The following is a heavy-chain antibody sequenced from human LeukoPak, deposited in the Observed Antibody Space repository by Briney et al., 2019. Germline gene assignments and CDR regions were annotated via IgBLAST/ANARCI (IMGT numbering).Heavy chain of an antibody. CDR1: RFTFSSYS. CDR3: ARAPSYGSGSSRY. CDR2: ISSSSSYI. V-gene: IGHV3-21*01. J-gene: IGHJ4*02. Sequence: GGSLRLSCAVSRFTFSSYSMNWVRQAPGKGLEWVSSISSSSSYIYYADSVKGRFTISRDNAKNSLYLQMNSLRAEDTAVYYCARAPSYGSGSSRYWGQGTLVTVSS. D-gene: IGHD3-10*01.